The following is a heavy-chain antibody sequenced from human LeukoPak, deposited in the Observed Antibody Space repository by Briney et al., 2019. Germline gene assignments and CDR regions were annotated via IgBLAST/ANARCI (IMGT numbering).Heavy chain of an antibody. CDR3: ARAGYSSGWDFDP. Sequence: PGGSLRLSCAASGFTFSSYAMSWVRQAPGKGLEWVSAISGSGGSTYYADSVKGRFTISRDNAKNSLYLQMNSLRAEDTAVYYCARAGYSSGWDFDPWGQGTLVTVSS. J-gene: IGHJ5*02. CDR2: ISGSGGST. V-gene: IGHV3-23*01. D-gene: IGHD6-19*01. CDR1: GFTFSSYA.